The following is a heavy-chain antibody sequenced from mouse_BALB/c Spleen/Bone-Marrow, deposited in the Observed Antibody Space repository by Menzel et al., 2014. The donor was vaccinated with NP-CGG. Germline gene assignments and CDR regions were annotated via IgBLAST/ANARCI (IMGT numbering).Heavy chain of an antibody. V-gene: IGHV1-7*01. CDR2: INPSTGYT. Sequence: QVQLQQSGAELAKPGASVKMSCKASGYTFTSYWKYWIKQRPGQGLEWIGYINPSTGYTEYNQKFKDKATLTADKSSNTAYMQLSSLTSEDSAVYYCARKGYGNYHYYAMDYWGQGTSVTVSS. D-gene: IGHD2-1*01. J-gene: IGHJ4*01. CDR1: GYTFTSYW. CDR3: ARKGYGNYHYYAMDY.